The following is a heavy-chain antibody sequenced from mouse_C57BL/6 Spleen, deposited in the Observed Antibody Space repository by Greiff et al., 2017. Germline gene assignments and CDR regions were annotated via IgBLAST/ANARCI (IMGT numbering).Heavy chain of an antibody. J-gene: IGHJ1*03. Sequence: EVQLVESGGGLVKPGGSLKLSCAASGFTFSDYGMHWVRQAPEKGLEWVAYISSGSSTIYYADTVKGRFTIYRDNAKNTLFLQMTSLRSEDTAMYYCAREGYFDVWGTGTTVTVSS. CDR2: ISSGSSTI. CDR3: AREGYFDV. V-gene: IGHV5-17*01. CDR1: GFTFSDYG.